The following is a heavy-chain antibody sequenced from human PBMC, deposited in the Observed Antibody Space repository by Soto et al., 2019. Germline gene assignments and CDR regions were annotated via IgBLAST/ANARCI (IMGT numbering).Heavy chain of an antibody. D-gene: IGHD5-12*01. Sequence: GGSLRLSFTASGFTFSSYAMHWVRQAPGKGLEGVAFIEYDGSNKYYEDSVKVRVTISRDNSKNTLYLQMNSLRAEDTAVYYCARDRRRDGYTRAPLHXWGQGALVPGSX. CDR1: GFTFSSYA. CDR2: IEYDGSNK. J-gene: IGHJ4*02. V-gene: IGHV3-30-3*01. CDR3: ARDRRRDGYTRAPLHX.